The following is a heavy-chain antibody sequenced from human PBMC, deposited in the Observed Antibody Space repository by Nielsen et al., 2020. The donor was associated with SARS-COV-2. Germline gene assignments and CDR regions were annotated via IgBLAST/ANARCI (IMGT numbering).Heavy chain of an antibody. D-gene: IGHD3-16*01. V-gene: IGHV3-30*18. CDR1: GFTFNNYG. Sequence: GESLRLSCAASGFTFNNYGFYWVRQAPGKGLEWVASISYEGSKKYYGDSLTGRFTVSRDTSKNTVYLQMNSLSVEDTAVYHCAKRRAVLMLGLPPGTLLQEHLWG. CDR3: AKRRAVLMLGLPPGTLLQEHL. CDR2: ISYEGSKK. J-gene: IGHJ6*01.